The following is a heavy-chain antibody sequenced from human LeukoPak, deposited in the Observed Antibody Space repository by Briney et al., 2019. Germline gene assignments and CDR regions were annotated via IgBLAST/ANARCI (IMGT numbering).Heavy chain of an antibody. Sequence: GGSLRLSCAASGFIFSNYAMSWVRQAPGKGLEWVSAISGSGGSTYYADSVKGRFTISRDNSKNTLYLQMNSLRAEDTAVYYCAKEMEDCSGGSCYALYYYYGMDVWGQGTTVTVSS. D-gene: IGHD2-15*01. CDR2: ISGSGGST. J-gene: IGHJ6*02. CDR3: AKEMEDCSGGSCYALYYYYGMDV. V-gene: IGHV3-23*01. CDR1: GFIFSNYA.